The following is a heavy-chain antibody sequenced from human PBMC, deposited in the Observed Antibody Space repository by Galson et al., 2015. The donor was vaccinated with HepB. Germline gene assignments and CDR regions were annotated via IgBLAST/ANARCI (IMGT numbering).Heavy chain of an antibody. CDR1: GYEFTTYF. CDR3: ARSVTGYMGSWFHRFFDL. Sequence: SVKVSCKASGYEFTTYFVHWVRQAPGQGLEWMGVIKSSGDTTYYAQKFQGRLAMTVDTSTSSVYMELSSLTSADTAVYYCARSVTGYMGSWFHRFFDLWGRGTLVTVSS. V-gene: IGHV1-46*01. J-gene: IGHJ2*01. CDR2: IKSSGDTT. D-gene: IGHD6-13*01.